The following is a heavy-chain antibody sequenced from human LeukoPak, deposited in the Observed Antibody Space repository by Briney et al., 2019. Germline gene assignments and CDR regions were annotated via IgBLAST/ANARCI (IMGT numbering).Heavy chain of an antibody. Sequence: PGGSLRLSCSASGFTFGDYAMHWVRQGPGKGLEWVSGLSRNGVNMVFVDSVKGRFTISRDNAKNSLYLQMNSLRAEDTAVYYCARSGRGVDSFYFYMDVWGKGTTVTVSS. CDR3: ARSGRGVDSFYFYMDV. V-gene: IGHV3-9*01. CDR1: GFTFGDYA. J-gene: IGHJ6*03. D-gene: IGHD3-10*01. CDR2: LSRNGVNM.